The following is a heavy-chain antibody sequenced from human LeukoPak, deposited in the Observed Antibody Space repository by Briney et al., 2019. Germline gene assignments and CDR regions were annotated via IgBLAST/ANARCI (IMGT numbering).Heavy chain of an antibody. Sequence: ASVKVSCKASGVTFSSYAISWVRQAPGQGLEWMGGIIPIFGTANYAQKFQGRDTITTDESTSTAYMELSSLRSEDTAVYYCARDYGALAFDYWGQGTLVTVSS. CDR2: IIPIFGTA. V-gene: IGHV1-69*05. CDR3: ARDYGALAFDY. D-gene: IGHD4/OR15-4a*01. CDR1: GVTFSSYA. J-gene: IGHJ4*02.